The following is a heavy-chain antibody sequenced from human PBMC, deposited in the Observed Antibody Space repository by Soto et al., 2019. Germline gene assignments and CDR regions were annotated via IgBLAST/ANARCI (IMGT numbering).Heavy chain of an antibody. J-gene: IGHJ4*02. CDR3: IRSYGDNTY. V-gene: IGHV3-73*01. CDR2: IRTKTNSFAT. D-gene: IGHD4-17*01. CDR1: GFTFSVST. Sequence: EVQLVESGGDLVQPGGSLKLSCAASGFTFSVSTMHWVRQASGKGLEWVGRIRTKTNSFATAYAASVTGRFTISRDDSKNAAYLQMNSLKTEDTAMYYCIRSYGDNTYWGQGTLVTVSS.